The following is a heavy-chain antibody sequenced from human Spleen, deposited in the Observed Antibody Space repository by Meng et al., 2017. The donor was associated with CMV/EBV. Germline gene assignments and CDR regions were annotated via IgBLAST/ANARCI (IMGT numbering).Heavy chain of an antibody. Sequence: KASGGTISRYASSEVREAPGQGLEWMGGSRPIIGTANYAQKFQGRVTMSTDESTSTAHMDLRSLKSEDTAVYYCARVVYAPPRGFDLWGQGTLVTVSS. CDR3: ARVVYAPPRGFDL. D-gene: IGHD5/OR15-5a*01. CDR1: GGTISRYA. CDR2: SRPIIGTA. J-gene: IGHJ5*02. V-gene: IGHV1-69*05.